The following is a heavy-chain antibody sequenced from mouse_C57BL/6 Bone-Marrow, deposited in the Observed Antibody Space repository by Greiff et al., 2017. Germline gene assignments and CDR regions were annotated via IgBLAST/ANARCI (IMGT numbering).Heavy chain of an antibody. D-gene: IGHD2-4*01. Sequence: EVHLVESGGGLVQSGRSLRLSCATSGFTFSDFYMEWVRQAPGKGLEWIAASRNKANDYTTEYSASVKGRFIVSRDTSQSILYLQMNALRAEDTAIYYCARWYDYDGGFAYWGQGTLVTVSA. CDR1: GFTFSDFY. CDR3: ARWYDYDGGFAY. V-gene: IGHV7-1*01. J-gene: IGHJ3*01. CDR2: SRNKANDYTT.